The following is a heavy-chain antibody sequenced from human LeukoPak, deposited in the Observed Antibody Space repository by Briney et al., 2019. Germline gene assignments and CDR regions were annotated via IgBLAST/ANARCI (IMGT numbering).Heavy chain of an antibody. CDR3: ASPSRGYWYFDL. CDR1: GYSISSGYY. V-gene: IGHV4-38-2*02. CDR2: IYHSGST. J-gene: IGHJ2*01. Sequence: SETLSLTCTVSGYSISSGYYWGWIRQPPGKGLEWIGSIYHSGSTYYNPSLKSRVTISVDTSKNQFSLKLSSVTAADTAVYYCASPSRGYWYFDLWGRGTLVTVSS. D-gene: IGHD3-10*01.